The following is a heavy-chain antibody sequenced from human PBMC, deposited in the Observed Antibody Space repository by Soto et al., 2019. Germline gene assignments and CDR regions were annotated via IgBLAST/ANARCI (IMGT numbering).Heavy chain of an antibody. J-gene: IGHJ4*02. CDR1: GYTFTDYY. CDR3: TRASTVAGGLSNSLPNDY. D-gene: IGHD6-19*01. CDR2: LNPNSGDT. Sequence: QVQLVQSGAEVKKPGASVKVSCKASGYTFTDYYMHWVRQAPGQGLEWMGWLNPNSGDTRYAQHFQGRVAMTRDTSDSTVYMDLNSLRSDDTAMYYCTRASTVAGGLSNSLPNDYWGQGTLVTVSS. V-gene: IGHV1-2*02.